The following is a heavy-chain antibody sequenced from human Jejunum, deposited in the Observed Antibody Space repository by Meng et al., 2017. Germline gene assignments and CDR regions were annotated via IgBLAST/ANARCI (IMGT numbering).Heavy chain of an antibody. Sequence: SETLSLTCTVSGGSVSSGSYYWNWIRQPPGKGLEWIGYIYYSGSTNYNPSLKSRVIISAHASRNQFSLNLSSVTAADTAVYYCARYSVAGDYWGQGTLVTVSS. J-gene: IGHJ4*02. CDR1: GGSVSSGSYY. V-gene: IGHV4-61*01. CDR3: ARYSVAGDY. CDR2: IYYSGST. D-gene: IGHD6-13*01.